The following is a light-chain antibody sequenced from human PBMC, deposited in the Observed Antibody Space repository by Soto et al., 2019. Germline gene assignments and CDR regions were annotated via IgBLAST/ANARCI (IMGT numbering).Light chain of an antibody. J-gene: IGLJ1*01. CDR3: SSYTSSSTYV. Sequence: QSVLTKPPSLSGSPGQSVAISCTGTSSDVGNSNGVSWYHQPPGTAPKLMIYDVNNRPSGVPDRFSGSKSGNTAPLTISGLQAEDEGDYYCSSYTSSSTYVFGTGTKVTVL. CDR1: SSDVGNSNG. CDR2: DVN. V-gene: IGLV2-18*02.